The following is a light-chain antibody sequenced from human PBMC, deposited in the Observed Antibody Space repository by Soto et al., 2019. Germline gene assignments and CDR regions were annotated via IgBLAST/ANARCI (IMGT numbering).Light chain of an antibody. CDR1: QSVSSY. J-gene: IGKJ4*02. CDR3: QQRSNWPPLT. V-gene: IGKV3-11*01. CDR2: DAS. Sequence: EIVLTQSPATLSLSPGERATLSCRASQSVSSYLAWYQQKPGQAPRLLIYDASNRATGIPARCSGSRSGTDFTLIISSLEPEDFAVYYCQQRSNWPPLTFGGGTKVEIK.